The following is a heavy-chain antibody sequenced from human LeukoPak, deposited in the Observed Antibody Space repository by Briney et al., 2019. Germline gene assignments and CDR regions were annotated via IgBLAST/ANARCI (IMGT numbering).Heavy chain of an antibody. D-gene: IGHD6-6*01. CDR2: ISYDGSNK. CDR1: GFTFSSYG. Sequence: SGGSLRLSCAASGFTFSSYGMHWVRQAPGKGLEWVAVISYDGSNKYYADSVKGRFTISSDNSKNTLYLQMNSLRAEDTAVYYCAKSGDSSSSGVNFDYWGQGTLVTVSS. CDR3: AKSGDSSSSGVNFDY. J-gene: IGHJ4*02. V-gene: IGHV3-30*18.